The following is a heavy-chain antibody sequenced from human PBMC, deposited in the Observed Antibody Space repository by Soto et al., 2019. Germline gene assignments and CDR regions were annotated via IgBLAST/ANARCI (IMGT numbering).Heavy chain of an antibody. Sequence: QVQLQESGPGLVKPSQTLSLTCTVSGGSISSGGYYWSWIRQHPGKGLEWIGYIYYSGSTYYNPSLKSRVTISVDTSKNQFSLKLSSVTAADTAVYYCARDYYYGSGSYYNGHDAFDIWGQGTMVTVSS. J-gene: IGHJ3*02. D-gene: IGHD3-10*01. CDR2: IYYSGST. CDR3: ARDYYYGSGSYYNGHDAFDI. CDR1: GGSISSGGYY. V-gene: IGHV4-31*03.